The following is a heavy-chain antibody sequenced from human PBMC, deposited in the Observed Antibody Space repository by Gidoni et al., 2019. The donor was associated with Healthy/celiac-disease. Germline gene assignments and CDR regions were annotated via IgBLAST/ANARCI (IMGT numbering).Heavy chain of an antibody. D-gene: IGHD2-2*01. V-gene: IGHV3-30*18. CDR1: GFPFRSYG. CDR3: AKDPRGGYCSSTSCYADY. Sequence: QVQLVESGGGVVQPGRSLQLSCPASGFPFRSYGMHWVRQAPGKGLEWVAVISYDGSNKYYADSVKGRFTISRDNSKNTLYLQMNSLRAEDTAVYYCAKDPRGGYCSSTSCYADYWGQGTLVTVSS. J-gene: IGHJ4*02. CDR2: ISYDGSNK.